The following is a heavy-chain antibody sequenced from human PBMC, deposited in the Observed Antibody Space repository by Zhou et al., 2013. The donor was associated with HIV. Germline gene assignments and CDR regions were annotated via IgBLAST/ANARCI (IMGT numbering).Heavy chain of an antibody. D-gene: IGHD6-19*01. CDR1: GGTFSSYG. Sequence: QVQLVQSGAEVKKPGSSVKVSCKASGGTFSSYGISWVRQAPGQGLEWMGGIIPIFGTADYAQKFQGRVSFTTDESTSTDYMELSSLISEDTAVYYCARDPGTVAGYFDYWGQGALVTVSS. CDR3: ARDPGTVAGYFDY. V-gene: IGHV1-69*05. J-gene: IGHJ4*02. CDR2: IIPIFGTA.